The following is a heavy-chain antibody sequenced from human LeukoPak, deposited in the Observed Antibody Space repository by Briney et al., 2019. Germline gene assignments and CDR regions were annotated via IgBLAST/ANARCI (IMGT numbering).Heavy chain of an antibody. J-gene: IGHJ4*02. CDR3: ARVHSSSSFDY. D-gene: IGHD6-6*01. V-gene: IGHV4-59*11. Sequence: SETLSLTCTVSGGSISSHYWSWIRQPPGKGLEWIGYIYYSGSTNYNPSLKSRVTISVDTSKNQFSLKLSSVTAADTAVYYCARVHSSSSFDYWGQGTLVTVSS. CDR1: GGSISSHY. CDR2: IYYSGST.